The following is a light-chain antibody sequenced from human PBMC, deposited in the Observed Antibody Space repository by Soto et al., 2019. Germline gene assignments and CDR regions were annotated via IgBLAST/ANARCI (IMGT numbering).Light chain of an antibody. CDR3: QQSYSTPLT. CDR1: QSISSY. J-gene: IGKJ4*01. CDR2: AAS. Sequence: DIQMTQYPSSLSAPVGDTVTFTCRASQSISSYLNWYQQKPGKAPKLLIYAASSLQSGVPSRFSGSGSGTDFTLTISSLQPEDFATYYCQQSYSTPLTFGGGTKVDIK. V-gene: IGKV1-39*01.